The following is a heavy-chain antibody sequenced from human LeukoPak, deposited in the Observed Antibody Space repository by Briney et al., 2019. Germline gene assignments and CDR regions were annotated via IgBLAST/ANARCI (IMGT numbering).Heavy chain of an antibody. CDR3: ARGGYNSGWTFDY. Sequence: GGSLRLSCAASLFTYISSLMTSVRQAPGKGLEGMANIKQDGSDKYYVDSVKGRFTISRDNAKSSLYLQMNSLRAEDTALYYCARGGYNSGWTFDYWGQGTLVTVSS. CDR2: IKQDGSDK. CDR1: LFTYISSL. V-gene: IGHV3-7*05. D-gene: IGHD6-19*01. J-gene: IGHJ4*02.